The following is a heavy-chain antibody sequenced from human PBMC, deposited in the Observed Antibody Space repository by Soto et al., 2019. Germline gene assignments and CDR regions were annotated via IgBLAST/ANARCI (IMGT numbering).Heavy chain of an antibody. V-gene: IGHV3-23*01. CDR3: AKGLVDCSGAVCFY. D-gene: IGHD2-15*01. CDR2: MSGTVGYT. Sequence: EVQMLESGGAWVQPGGSLRLSCAASGFTFSSYVMTWVRQSPGKGLEWVSSMSGTVGYTYYADSVSGRFTISRDNSKNTLYLQMDSLTGDDTARYYCAKGLVDCSGAVCFYCCQGTLVTVSS. CDR1: GFTFSSYV. J-gene: IGHJ4*02.